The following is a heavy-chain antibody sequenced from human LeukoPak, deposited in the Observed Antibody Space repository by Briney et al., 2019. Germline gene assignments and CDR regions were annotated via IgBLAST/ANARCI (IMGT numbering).Heavy chain of an antibody. CDR1: GYTLTELS. J-gene: IGHJ4*02. CDR2: ISAYNGNT. CDR3: AVQKWYYDFWSGYDSGKYYFDY. V-gene: IGHV1-18*01. D-gene: IGHD3-3*01. Sequence: PWASVKVSCKVSGYTLTELSMHWVRQAPGQGLEWMGWISAYNGNTNYAQKLQGRVTMTTDTSTSTAYMELRSLRSDDTAVYYCAVQKWYYDFWSGYDSGKYYFDYWGQGTLVTVSS.